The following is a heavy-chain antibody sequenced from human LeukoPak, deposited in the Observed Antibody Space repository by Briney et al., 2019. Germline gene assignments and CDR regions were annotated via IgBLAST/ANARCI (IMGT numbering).Heavy chain of an antibody. V-gene: IGHV4-59*01. D-gene: IGHD3-3*01. CDR3: ARGEVLRFTNYGMDV. J-gene: IGHJ6*02. CDR1: GGSISSYY. CDR2: IYYSGST. Sequence: SETLSLTRTVSGGSISSYYGSWIRQPPGKGLEWIGYIYYSGSTNYNPSLKSRVTISVDTSKNQFSLKLSSVTAADTAVYYCARGEVLRFTNYGMDVWGQGTTVTVSS.